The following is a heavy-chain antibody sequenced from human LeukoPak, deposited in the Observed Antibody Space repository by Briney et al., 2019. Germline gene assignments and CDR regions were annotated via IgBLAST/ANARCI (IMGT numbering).Heavy chain of an antibody. J-gene: IGHJ4*02. D-gene: IGHD4-17*01. Sequence: GESLKISCQVSGYIFTNYWIGWVRQMPGKGLESMGITYPGDSDTRYSPSFQGQVTISADKFISTAYLQWSSLKASDTAMYYCASNLMTTVTTLREYWGQGTLVTVSS. CDR3: ASNLMTTVTTLREY. CDR1: GYIFTNYW. CDR2: TYPGDSDT. V-gene: IGHV5-51*01.